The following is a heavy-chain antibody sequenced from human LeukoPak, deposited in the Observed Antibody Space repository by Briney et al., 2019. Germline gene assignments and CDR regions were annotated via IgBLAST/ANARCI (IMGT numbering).Heavy chain of an antibody. Sequence: GGSLRLSCAASGFTFSSYSMNWVRQAPGKGLEWVSSISSGSSYIYYADSVKGRFTISRDNSKNTLYLQMNSLRAEDTAVYYCAKGWDFWSGYIDYWGQGTLVTVSS. CDR2: ISSGSSYI. D-gene: IGHD3-3*01. J-gene: IGHJ4*02. CDR3: AKGWDFWSGYIDY. CDR1: GFTFSSYS. V-gene: IGHV3-21*04.